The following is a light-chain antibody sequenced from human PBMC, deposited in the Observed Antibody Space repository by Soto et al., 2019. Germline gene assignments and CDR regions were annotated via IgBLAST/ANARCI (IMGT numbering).Light chain of an antibody. CDR1: SSDVGGYNY. J-gene: IGLJ3*02. CDR3: SSYTSSSTPWV. Sequence: QSALTQPASVSGSPGQSITISCTGTSSDVGGYNYVSWYQQHPGKAPKLMIYDVSNRPSGVPNRFSGSKSRNTASLTISGLQAEDEADYYCSSYTSSSTPWVFGGGTKLTVL. V-gene: IGLV2-14*01. CDR2: DVS.